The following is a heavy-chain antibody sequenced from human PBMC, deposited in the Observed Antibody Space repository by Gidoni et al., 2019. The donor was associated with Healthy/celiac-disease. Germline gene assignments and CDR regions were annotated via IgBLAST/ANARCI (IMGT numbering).Heavy chain of an antibody. Sequence: VTLKESVPVLVKPTETLTLTCTVSGFSLINARMGVSWIRQPPGKALEWLAHIFSNDEKSYSTSLKSRLTISKDTSKSQVVLTMTNMDPVDTATYYCARTSIVVVTAIDWYFDLWGRGTLVTVSS. CDR1: GFSLINARMG. J-gene: IGHJ2*01. CDR3: ARTSIVVVTAIDWYFDL. D-gene: IGHD2-21*02. CDR2: IFSNDEK. V-gene: IGHV2-26*01.